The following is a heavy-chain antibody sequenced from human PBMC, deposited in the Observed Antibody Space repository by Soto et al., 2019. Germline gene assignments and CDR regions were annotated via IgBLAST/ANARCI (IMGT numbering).Heavy chain of an antibody. CDR3: TRLQRRWLSSDS. V-gene: IGHV4-39*01. D-gene: IGHD5-12*01. J-gene: IGHJ4*02. Sequence: WETLSLTCTVSGGSISNSSYYWGWIRQPPGKGLEWIGHIYYTGTSYSNPSLKGRVTLSVDTSKNQFSLKLNSMTAADTAVFYCTRLQRRWLSSDSWGQGTLVTVSS. CDR2: IYYTGTS. CDR1: GGSISNSSYY.